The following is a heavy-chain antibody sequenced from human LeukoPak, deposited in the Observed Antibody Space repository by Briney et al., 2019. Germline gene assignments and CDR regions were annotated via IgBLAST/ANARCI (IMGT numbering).Heavy chain of an antibody. CDR1: GYTFTSYG. CDR3: ARGKMVRGVIITYNWFDP. CDR2: ISAYNGNT. V-gene: IGHV1-18*04. J-gene: IGHJ5*02. D-gene: IGHD3-10*01. Sequence: ASVTVSCKASGYTFTSYGISWVRQAPGQGLEWMGWISAYNGNTNYAQKLQGRVTMTTHTSTSTAYMELRSLRSHDTAVYYCARGKMVRGVIITYNWFDPWGQGTLVTVSS.